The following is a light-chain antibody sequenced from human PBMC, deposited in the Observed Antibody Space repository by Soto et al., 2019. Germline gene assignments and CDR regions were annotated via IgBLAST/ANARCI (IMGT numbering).Light chain of an antibody. V-gene: IGLV2-8*01. CDR1: SSDVGGYNY. J-gene: IGLJ1*01. Sequence: QSALTQPPSASGSPGQSVTISCTGTSSDVGGYNYVSWYQQYPGKAPKLMIYEVSKRPSGVPDRFSGSKSGNMASLTVSGLQVEDEADYYCSSYAGSNHRGVFGTGTKLTVL. CDR3: SSYAGSNHRGV. CDR2: EVS.